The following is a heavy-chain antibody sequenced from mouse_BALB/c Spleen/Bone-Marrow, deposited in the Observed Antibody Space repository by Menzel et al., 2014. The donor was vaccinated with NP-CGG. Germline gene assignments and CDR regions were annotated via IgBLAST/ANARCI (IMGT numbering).Heavy chain of an antibody. CDR1: GYTFTSYW. V-gene: IGHV1S127*01. CDR2: IGPSDSYT. J-gene: IGHJ4*01. Sequence: QVQLQQSGAELVKPGASVKMSCKASGYTFTSYWMHWVKQRPGQGLEWIGVIGPSDSYTSYNQKFKGKATLTVDTSSSTAYMQLSSLTSEDSAVYYCTRRPYYYAMDYWGQGTSVTVSS. CDR3: TRRPYYYAMDY.